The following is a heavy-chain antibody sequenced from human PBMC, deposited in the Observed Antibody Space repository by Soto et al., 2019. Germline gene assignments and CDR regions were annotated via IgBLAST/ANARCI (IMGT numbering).Heavy chain of an antibody. CDR2: ISGTAHAS. CDR1: GFDFSNYG. CDR3: VKDALQPFSD. J-gene: IGHJ4*02. D-gene: IGHD3-3*02. Sequence: EVQLLESGGGLVQPGGSLRISCAASGFDFSNYGMSWVRQAPGKGLEWVSAISGTAHASYYAASVKGRFTISRDNSKNTLYLHMNSLRVEDTAVYFCVKDALQPFSDWGQGTLVTVSS. V-gene: IGHV3-23*01.